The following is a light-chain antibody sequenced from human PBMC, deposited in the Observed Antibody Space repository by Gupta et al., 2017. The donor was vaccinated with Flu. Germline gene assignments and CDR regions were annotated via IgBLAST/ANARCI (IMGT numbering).Light chain of an antibody. V-gene: IGKV1-39*01. J-gene: IGKJ1*01. CDR2: AAS. Sequence: DLQMTQSPSSLSASVGDRVTITCRASQSISTYLNWYQQKPGKAPRLLIYAASSLHSGVPSRFSGGGSGTDFTLTISGAQPEDFATYYCQEVYNSRPGTFGQGTKVEMK. CDR3: QEVYNSRPGT. CDR1: QSISTY.